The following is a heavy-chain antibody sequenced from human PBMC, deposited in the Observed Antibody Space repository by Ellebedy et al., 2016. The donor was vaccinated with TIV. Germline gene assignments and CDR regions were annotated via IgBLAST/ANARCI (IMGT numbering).Heavy chain of an antibody. CDR2: INPSGGST. CDR1: GYTFTSYY. D-gene: IGHD2-2*01. Sequence: ASVKVSXXASGYTFTSYYMHWVRQAPGQGLEWMGIINPSGGSTNYAQKFQGRVTITADESTSTAYMELSSLRSEDTAVYYCARVGQIVVVPAAMFPYFDYWGQGTLVTVSS. V-gene: IGHV1-46*01. CDR3: ARVGQIVVVPAAMFPYFDY. J-gene: IGHJ4*02.